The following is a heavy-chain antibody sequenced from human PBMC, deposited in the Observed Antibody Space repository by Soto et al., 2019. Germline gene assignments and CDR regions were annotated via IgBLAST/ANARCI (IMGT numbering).Heavy chain of an antibody. CDR1: GFTFSSYS. Sequence: VGSLRLSCAASGFTFSSYSMNWVRQAPGKGLEWVSSISSSSSYIYYADSVKGRFTISRDNAKNSLYLQMNSLRAEDTAVYYCARGEIGETNWGLSPFDYWGQGTLVTVSS. J-gene: IGHJ4*02. V-gene: IGHV3-21*01. D-gene: IGHD7-27*01. CDR3: ARGEIGETNWGLSPFDY. CDR2: ISSSSSYI.